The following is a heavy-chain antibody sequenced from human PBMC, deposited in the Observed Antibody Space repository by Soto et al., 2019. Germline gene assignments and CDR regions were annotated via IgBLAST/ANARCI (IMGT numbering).Heavy chain of an antibody. Sequence: EVQLVESGGGLVKPGGSLRLSCAASGFTFSNAWMSWVRQAPGKGLEWVGRIKSKTDGGTTDYAAPMKGRFTISRDDSKNTLFLQMNSLKTEDAAVYYCATDRYCSATSCSRQKNWFDPWGQGTLVSVSS. CDR3: ATDRYCSATSCSRQKNWFDP. CDR2: IKSKTDGGTT. J-gene: IGHJ5*02. V-gene: IGHV3-15*01. D-gene: IGHD2-2*01. CDR1: GFTFSNAW.